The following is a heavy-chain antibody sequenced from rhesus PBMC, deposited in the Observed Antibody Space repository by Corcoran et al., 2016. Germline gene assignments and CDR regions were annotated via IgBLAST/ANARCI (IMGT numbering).Heavy chain of an antibody. J-gene: IGHJ4*01. CDR1: GGSISGGYYY. CDR3: ASGACIAAAGRGCYFDY. V-gene: IGHV4S12*01. D-gene: IGHD6-31*01. Sequence: QVKLQESGPGLVKPLETLSLTCAVSGGSISGGYYYWRWIRQPQGKGLEWIGGIYSSSGNTYYNPSLKSRVTISKDTSKIQFSLKLSSVTAADTAVYYCASGACIAAAGRGCYFDYWGQGVLVTVSS. CDR2: IYSSSGNT.